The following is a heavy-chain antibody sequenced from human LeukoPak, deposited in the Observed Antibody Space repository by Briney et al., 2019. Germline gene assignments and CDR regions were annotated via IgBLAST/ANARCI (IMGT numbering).Heavy chain of an antibody. J-gene: IGHJ4*02. CDR1: GYSFPSYW. CDR2: LDHSDSYT. Sequence: GEALKISCKGSGYSFPSYWISWVRQMPGKGLEWMGRLDHSDSYTKYSPSFQGHVTISADKSISPTCLQWGSLKASDTAMYYCARQGSGSYYFDYWGQGTLVTVSS. CDR3: ARQGSGSYYFDY. D-gene: IGHD1-26*01. V-gene: IGHV5-10-1*01.